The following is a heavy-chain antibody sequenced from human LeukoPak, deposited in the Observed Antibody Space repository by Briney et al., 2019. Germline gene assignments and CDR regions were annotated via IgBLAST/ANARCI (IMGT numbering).Heavy chain of an antibody. J-gene: IGHJ4*02. CDR3: ASGHIVVVPAAGKYLDY. CDR1: GGSFSGYY. D-gene: IGHD2-2*01. V-gene: IGHV4-34*01. CDR2: INHSGST. Sequence: SETLSLTCAVYGGSFSGYYWGWIRQPPGKGLEWTGEINHSGSTNYNPSLKSRVTISVDTSKNQFSLKLSSVTAADTAVYYCASGHIVVVPAAGKYLDYWGQGTLVTVSS.